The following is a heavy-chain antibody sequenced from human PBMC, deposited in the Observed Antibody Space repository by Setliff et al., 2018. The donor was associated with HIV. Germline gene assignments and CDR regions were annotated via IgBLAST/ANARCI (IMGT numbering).Heavy chain of an antibody. CDR3: ASRPYSYDYSGRVFDF. J-gene: IGHJ4*02. Sequence: SETLSLTCTVSGASIRTGSYYWGWIRQPPGKGLGWIGTIYYSGTTYYNPSVKSRVTISVDTSKNQFSLNLTSVTATDTAVYYCASRPYSYDYSGRVFDFWGQGALVTVSS. CDR1: GASIRTGSYY. V-gene: IGHV4-39*01. CDR2: IYYSGTT. D-gene: IGHD3-22*01.